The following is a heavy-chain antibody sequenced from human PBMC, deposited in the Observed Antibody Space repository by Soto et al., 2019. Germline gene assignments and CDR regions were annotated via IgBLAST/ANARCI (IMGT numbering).Heavy chain of an antibody. Sequence: SVNVYCKTSGYTFTGYYMHWVRQDPGQGLEWMGWINPNSGGTNYAQKFQGRVTMTRDTSISTAYMELSRLRSDDTAVYYCARDSSGWLQQYYFDYWGQGTLVTVSS. CDR3: ARDSSGWLQQYYFDY. CDR2: INPNSGGT. V-gene: IGHV1-2*02. D-gene: IGHD5-18*01. J-gene: IGHJ4*02. CDR1: GYTFTGYY.